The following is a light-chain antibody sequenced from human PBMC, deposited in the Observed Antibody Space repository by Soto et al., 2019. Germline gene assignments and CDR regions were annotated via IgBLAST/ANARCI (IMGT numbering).Light chain of an antibody. CDR1: QSVSSSY. V-gene: IGKV3-20*01. J-gene: IGKJ3*01. Sequence: EIVLTQSPGTLSLSPGERATLSCRASQSVSSSYLAWYQQRPGQAPRLLIYGASSRATGIPDRFSGSGSGTDFTLTISRLEPEDFAVYFCQQYGSSPLTFGPGTKVDIE. CDR2: GAS. CDR3: QQYGSSPLT.